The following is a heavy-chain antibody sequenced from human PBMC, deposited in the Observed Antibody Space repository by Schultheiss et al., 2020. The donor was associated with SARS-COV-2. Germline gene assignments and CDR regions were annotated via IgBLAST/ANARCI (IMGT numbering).Heavy chain of an antibody. D-gene: IGHD2-15*01. CDR1: GFTFSDHY. J-gene: IGHJ4*02. CDR3: AKGYCTGGSCYSGDY. V-gene: IGHV3-72*01. CDR2: IRNKANSYTT. Sequence: GESLRLSCAASGFTFSDHYMDWVRQAPGKGLEWVGRIRNKANSYTTEYAASVKGRFTVSRDDSKNSLFLQMNSLKIEDTALYYCAKGYCTGGSCYSGDYWGQGALVTVSS.